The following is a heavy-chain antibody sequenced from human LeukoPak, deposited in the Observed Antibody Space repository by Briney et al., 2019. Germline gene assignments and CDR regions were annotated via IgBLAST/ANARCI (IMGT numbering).Heavy chain of an antibody. CDR1: GFTFSSYT. J-gene: IGHJ4*02. V-gene: IGHV3-21*01. CDR2: ISSTSSYI. D-gene: IGHD6-19*01. Sequence: GALRLSCATSGFTFSSYTMNWVRQAPGKGLEWVSSISSTSSYIYYADSVKGRFTISRDNAKNSLYLQMNSLRAEDTAVYYCARNSGPKPFDYWGQGTLVTVSS. CDR3: ARNSGPKPFDY.